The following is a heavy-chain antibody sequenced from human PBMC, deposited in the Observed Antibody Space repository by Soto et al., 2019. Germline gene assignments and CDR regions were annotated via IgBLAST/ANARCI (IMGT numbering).Heavy chain of an antibody. Sequence: TLSLTCTVSGSSVSSGSDYWNWIRQPPGRGLEWIGYIYNSGSTDYNTSLKSRVTISVDTSKNQFSLKLTSVTAADTAVYYCASGSSASAYIDYWGQGTQVTVSS. J-gene: IGHJ4*02. CDR2: IYNSGST. CDR3: ASGSSASAYIDY. D-gene: IGHD6-13*01. V-gene: IGHV4-61*01. CDR1: GSSVSSGSDY.